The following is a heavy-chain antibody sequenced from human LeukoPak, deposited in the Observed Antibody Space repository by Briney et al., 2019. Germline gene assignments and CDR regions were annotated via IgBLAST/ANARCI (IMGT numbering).Heavy chain of an antibody. CDR2: IIPIFGTA. D-gene: IGHD3-3*01. CDR1: GGTFISYA. J-gene: IGHJ3*02. CDR3: ARSRDWSGYNMGAFDI. Sequence: SVKVSCKASGGTFISYAISWVRQAPGQGLEWMGGIIPIFGTANYAQKFQGRVTITADESTSTAYMELSSLRSEGTAVYYCARSRDWSGYNMGAFDIWGQGTMVTVSS. V-gene: IGHV1-69*13.